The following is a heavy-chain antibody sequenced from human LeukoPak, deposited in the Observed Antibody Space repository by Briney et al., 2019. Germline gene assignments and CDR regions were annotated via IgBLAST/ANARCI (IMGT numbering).Heavy chain of an antibody. Sequence: ASVKISCKASGYTFTNYVMHWVRQAPGQRLEWMGWSNGGNGNTKYSQKFQGRVTITRDTSASIAYMELSSLRSEDTAVYYCARDPLFCSGGSCIPYYYGLDVWGKGTTVTVSS. CDR1: GYTFTNYV. CDR2: SNGGNGNT. V-gene: IGHV1-3*01. D-gene: IGHD2-15*01. CDR3: ARDPLFCSGGSCIPYYYGLDV. J-gene: IGHJ6*04.